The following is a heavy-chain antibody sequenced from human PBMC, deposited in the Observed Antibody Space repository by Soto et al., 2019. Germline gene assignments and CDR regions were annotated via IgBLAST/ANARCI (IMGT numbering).Heavy chain of an antibody. D-gene: IGHD2-15*01. V-gene: IGHV4-39*01. CDR3: ARHTPAISISDH. J-gene: IGHJ4*02. Sequence: QLQLQESGPGLVKPSETLSLTCTVSGGSISSSSYYWGWIRQPPGKGLEWIGSIYYSGITYYNPSPKSRVTSSVDTSKNQFSLKLSSVTAADTAVYYCARHTPAISISDHWGQGTLVTVSS. CDR1: GGSISSSSYY. CDR2: IYYSGIT.